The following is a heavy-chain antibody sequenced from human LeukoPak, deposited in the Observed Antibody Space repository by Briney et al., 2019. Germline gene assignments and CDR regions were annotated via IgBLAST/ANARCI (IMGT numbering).Heavy chain of an antibody. D-gene: IGHD2-15*01. CDR1: GYTFTGYY. CDR3: ARDHGYCSGGSCYSTY. CDR2: INPNSGGT. V-gene: IGHV1-2*02. Sequence: ASVKVSCKASGYTFTGYYMHWVRQAPGQGLEWMGWINPNSGGTNYAQKFQGGVTMTRDTSISTAYMELSRLRSDDTAVYYCARDHGYCSGGSCYSTYWGQGTLVTVSS. J-gene: IGHJ4*02.